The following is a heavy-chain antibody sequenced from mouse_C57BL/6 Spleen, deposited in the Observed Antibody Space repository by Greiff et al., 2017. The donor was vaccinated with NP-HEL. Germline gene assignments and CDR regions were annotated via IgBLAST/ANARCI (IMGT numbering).Heavy chain of an antibody. V-gene: IGHV1-82*01. Sequence: QVQLQQSGPELVKPGASVKISCKASGYAFSSSWMNWVKQRPGKGLEWIGRIYPGDGDTNYNGKFKGKATLTADKSSSTAYMQLSSLTSEDSAVYFCAREDDYYRLDYWGQGTSVTVSS. J-gene: IGHJ4*01. CDR2: IYPGDGDT. CDR1: GYAFSSSW. D-gene: IGHD2-3*01. CDR3: AREDDYYRLDY.